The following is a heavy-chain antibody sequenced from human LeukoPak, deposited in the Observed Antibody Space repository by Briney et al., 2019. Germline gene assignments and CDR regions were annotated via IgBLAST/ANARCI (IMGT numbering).Heavy chain of an antibody. Sequence: SQTLSLTCTVSGGSISSGDYYWSWIRQPPGKGLEWIGYIYYSGSTYYNPSLKSRVTISVDTSKNQFSLKLSSVTAADTAVYYCARDTGYGDSAHFDYWGQGALVTVSS. D-gene: IGHD4-17*01. CDR1: GGSISSGDYY. CDR2: IYYSGST. V-gene: IGHV4-30-4*01. CDR3: ARDTGYGDSAHFDY. J-gene: IGHJ4*02.